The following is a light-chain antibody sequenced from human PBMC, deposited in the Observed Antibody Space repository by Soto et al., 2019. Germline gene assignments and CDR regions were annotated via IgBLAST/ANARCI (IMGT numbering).Light chain of an antibody. Sequence: DIQMTQSPSTLSASVVDIVTITCRASQTITRWMAWYQQKPGKAPKLPIYAASTLQSGVPSRFSGSGSGTDFTLTISSLEPEDFAVYYCQQRSNWPPITFGQGTQLEIK. CDR1: QTITRW. V-gene: IGKV1-5*01. CDR2: AAS. J-gene: IGKJ5*01. CDR3: QQRSNWPPIT.